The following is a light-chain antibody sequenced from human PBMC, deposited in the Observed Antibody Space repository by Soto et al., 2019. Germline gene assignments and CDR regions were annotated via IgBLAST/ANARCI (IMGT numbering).Light chain of an antibody. CDR3: QVWDSSGDWI. CDR2: NDG. V-gene: IGLV3-21*02. Sequence: SYELTQPASVSVAPGQTARITCGGNNIGNKRVHWYQQEPGQAPVLVVYNDGDRPSGIPERFSGSNSGNTATLTISRVEAGEEADYYGQVWDSSGDWIFGGGTKLTVL. J-gene: IGLJ2*01. CDR1: NIGNKR.